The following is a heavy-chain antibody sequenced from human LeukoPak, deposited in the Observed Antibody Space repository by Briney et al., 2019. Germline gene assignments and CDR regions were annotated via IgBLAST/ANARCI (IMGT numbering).Heavy chain of an antibody. D-gene: IGHD1-26*01. V-gene: IGHV3-11*04. CDR2: ITSSGNTI. CDR1: GFTFSDYY. CDR3: AKGREERYSGFLDLDY. Sequence: GGSLRPSCAASGFTFSDYYMSWIRQAPGKGLEWISYITSSGNTIYYADSVKGRFTISRDNSKNTLYLQMNSLRAEDTAVYYCAKGREERYSGFLDLDYWGQRTLVTVSS. J-gene: IGHJ4*02.